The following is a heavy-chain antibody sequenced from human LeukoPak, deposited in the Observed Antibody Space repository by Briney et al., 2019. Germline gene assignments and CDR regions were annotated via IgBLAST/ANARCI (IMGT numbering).Heavy chain of an antibody. CDR2: IYYSGST. V-gene: IGHV4-61*01. CDR3: ARYIVSYPHDAFDI. CDR1: GGSISSGSYY. J-gene: IGHJ3*02. D-gene: IGHD1-26*01. Sequence: SETLSLTCTVSGGSISSGSYYWSWIRQPPGKGLEWIGYIYYSGSTSYNPSLKSRVTISVDTSKKQFSLKLSSVTAADTAFYYCARYIVSYPHDAFDIWGQGTMVTVSS.